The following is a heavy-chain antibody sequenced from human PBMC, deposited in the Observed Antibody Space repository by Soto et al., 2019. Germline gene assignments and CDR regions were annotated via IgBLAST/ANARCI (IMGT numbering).Heavy chain of an antibody. V-gene: IGHV3-13*01. J-gene: IGHJ2*01. CDR1: GFTFSSYD. CDR2: IGTAGDT. CDR3: ARDRYYYDSSGYLYWDVDL. D-gene: IGHD3-22*01. Sequence: EVQLVESGGGLVQPGGSLRLSCAASGFTFSSYDMHWVRQATGKGLEWVSAIGTAGDTYYPGSVKGRFTISRENAKNSLYLQMNSLRAGDTAVYYCARDRYYYDSSGYLYWDVDLWGRGTLVTVSS.